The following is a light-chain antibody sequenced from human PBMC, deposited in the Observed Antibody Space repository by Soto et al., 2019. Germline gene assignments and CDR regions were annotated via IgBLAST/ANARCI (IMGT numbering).Light chain of an antibody. J-gene: IGKJ2*02. Sequence: EIVMTQSPATLSVSPGERATLSCGASQSVASNLAWYQQKPGQAPRLLIYGASTRATGIPARFSGSGSGTEFTLNISSLQSEDFAVYYCQQYNNWPPSTFGQGTKLEIK. V-gene: IGKV3-15*01. CDR2: GAS. CDR1: QSVASN. CDR3: QQYNNWPPST.